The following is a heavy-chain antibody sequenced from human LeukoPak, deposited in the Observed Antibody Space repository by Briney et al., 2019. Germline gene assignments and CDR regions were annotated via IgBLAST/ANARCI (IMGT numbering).Heavy chain of an antibody. CDR2: INPNSGGT. CDR3: ARAKYYDSSGYGPFDI. D-gene: IGHD3-22*01. J-gene: IGHJ3*02. V-gene: IGHV1-2*02. CDR1: GYTFTGYY. Sequence: GASVTVSCTSSGYTFTGYYMHWVRQAPGRGLEWMGWINPNSGGTNYAQKFQGRVTMTRDTSISTAYMELSRLRSDDTAVYYCARAKYYDSSGYGPFDIWGQGTMVTVSS.